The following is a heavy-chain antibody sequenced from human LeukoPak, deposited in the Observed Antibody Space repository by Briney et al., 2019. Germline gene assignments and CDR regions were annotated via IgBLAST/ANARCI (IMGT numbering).Heavy chain of an antibody. D-gene: IGHD3-3*01. CDR3: ARDRYYDFWSGYRDATPTNAFDI. J-gene: IGHJ3*02. V-gene: IGHV1-2*02. CDR1: GYTLTELS. CDR2: INPNSGGT. Sequence: GASVKVSCKVSGYTLTELSMHWVRQAPGKGLEWMGWINPNSGGTNYAQKFQGRVTMTRDTSISTAYMELSRLRSDDTAVYYCARDRYYDFWSGYRDATPTNAFDIWGQGTMVTVSS.